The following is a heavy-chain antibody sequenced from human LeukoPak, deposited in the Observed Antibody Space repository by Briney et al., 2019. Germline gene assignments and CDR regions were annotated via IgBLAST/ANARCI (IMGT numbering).Heavy chain of an antibody. CDR1: GFTFSSYS. CDR3: ARGKRWLQLQYYFDY. Sequence: PGGSLRLSCAASGFTFSSYSMNWVRQAPGKGLEWVANIKQDGSEKYYVDSVKGRFTISRDNAKNSLYLQMNSLRAEDTAVYYCARGKRWLQLQYYFDYWGQGTLVTVSS. J-gene: IGHJ4*02. D-gene: IGHD5-24*01. V-gene: IGHV3-7*04. CDR2: IKQDGSEK.